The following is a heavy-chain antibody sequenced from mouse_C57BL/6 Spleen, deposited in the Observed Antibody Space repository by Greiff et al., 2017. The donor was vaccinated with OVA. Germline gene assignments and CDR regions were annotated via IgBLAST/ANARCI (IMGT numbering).Heavy chain of an antibody. D-gene: IGHD1-1*01. CDR3: TTRYFDD. J-gene: IGHJ2*01. CDR1: GFNIKDDY. V-gene: IGHV14-4*01. CDR2: IDPENGDT. Sequence: EVKLQESGAELVRPGASVKLSCTASGFNIKDDYMHWVKQRPEQGLEWIGWIDPENGDTEYASKFQGKATITADTSSNTAYLQLSSLTSEDTAVYYCTTRYFDDWGQGTTLTVSS.